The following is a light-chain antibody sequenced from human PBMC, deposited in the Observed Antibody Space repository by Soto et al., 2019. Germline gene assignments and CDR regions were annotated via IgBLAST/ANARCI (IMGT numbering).Light chain of an antibody. CDR1: QGVSTW. CDR3: QQSYSTPRT. J-gene: IGKJ5*01. V-gene: IGKV1-12*01. CDR2: TAS. Sequence: DIQMTQSPSSVSASVGDRVTITCRASQGVSTWLAWYQQKPGKAPNLLIYTASSLQSGVPSRFSGSGSGTDFTLTISSLQPEDFATYYCQQSYSTPRTFGQGTRLEIK.